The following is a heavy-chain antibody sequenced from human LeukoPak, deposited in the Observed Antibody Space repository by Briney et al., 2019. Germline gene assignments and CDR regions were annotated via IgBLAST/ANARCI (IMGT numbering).Heavy chain of an antibody. CDR2: IYYSGST. D-gene: IGHD2-2*03. J-gene: IGHJ4*02. Sequence: SETLSLTCAVSGGSISSSTSYWGWIRQPPGKGLEWIGRIYYSGSTFYNPSLKSRVTISVDTSKNQFSLRLSSVTAADTAVYYCARHGSTDYFDYWGQGTLVTVCS. CDR1: GGSISSSTSY. CDR3: ARHGSTDYFDY. V-gene: IGHV4-39*01.